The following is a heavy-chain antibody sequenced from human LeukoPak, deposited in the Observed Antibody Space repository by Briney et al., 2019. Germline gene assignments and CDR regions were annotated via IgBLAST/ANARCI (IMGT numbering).Heavy chain of an antibody. CDR2: TYYRSKWYN. D-gene: IGHD6-19*01. Sequence: SQTLSLTCAISGDSVSSNSAAWNWIRQSPSRGLEWLGRTYYRSKWYNDYAVSVKSRITINPDTSKKQFSLQLNSVTPEDTAVYYCARGLRAVAGTSYWFDPWGQGTLVTVSS. CDR1: GDSVSSNSAA. V-gene: IGHV6-1*01. CDR3: ARGLRAVAGTSYWFDP. J-gene: IGHJ5*02.